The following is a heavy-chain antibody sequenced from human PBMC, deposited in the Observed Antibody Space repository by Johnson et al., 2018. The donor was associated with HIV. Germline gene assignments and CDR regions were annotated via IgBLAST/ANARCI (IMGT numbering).Heavy chain of an antibody. J-gene: IGHJ3*02. V-gene: IGHV3-9*01. CDR3: AKDVGNYWPDSFDI. Sequence: VQLVESGGGLVQPGRSLRLSCAASGFTFDDYAMHWVRQAPGKGLELVSGISWNSGNIGYADSVKGRFTISRDNSKNTLYLQMNSLRAEDTAVYYCAKDVGNYWPDSFDIWGQGTMVTVS. CDR1: GFTFDDYA. CDR2: ISWNSGNI. D-gene: IGHD3-22*01.